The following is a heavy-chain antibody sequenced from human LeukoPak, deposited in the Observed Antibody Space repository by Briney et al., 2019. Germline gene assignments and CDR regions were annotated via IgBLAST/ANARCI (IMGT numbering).Heavy chain of an antibody. D-gene: IGHD1-26*01. J-gene: IGHJ4*02. CDR1: GGSISSYY. CDR3: ARHMPWELPPGAYDY. Sequence: SETLSLTCTVSGGSISSYYWSWIRQPPGKGLEWIGYIYYSGSTNYNPSLKSRVTISVDTSKNQFSLKLSSVTAADTAVYYCARHMPWELPPGAYDYWGQGSLVTVSS. CDR2: IYYSGST. V-gene: IGHV4-59*01.